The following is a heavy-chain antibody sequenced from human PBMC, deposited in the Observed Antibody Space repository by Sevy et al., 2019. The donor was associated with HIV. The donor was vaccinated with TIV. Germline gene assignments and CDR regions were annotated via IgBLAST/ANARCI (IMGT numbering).Heavy chain of an antibody. D-gene: IGHD2-8*01. CDR2: ISYDGSNK. CDR3: ARDGGDIVLMVYAPYYYYGMDV. Sequence: GGSLRLSCAASGFTFSSYAMHWVRQAPGKGLEWVAVISYDGSNKYYADSVKGRFTISRDNSNNTLYLQMNSLRAEDTAVYYCARDGGDIVLMVYAPYYYYGMDVWGQGTTVTVSS. V-gene: IGHV3-30-3*01. CDR1: GFTFSSYA. J-gene: IGHJ6*02.